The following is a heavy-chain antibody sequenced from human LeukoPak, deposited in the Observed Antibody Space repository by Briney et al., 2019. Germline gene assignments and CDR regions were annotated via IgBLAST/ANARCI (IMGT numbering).Heavy chain of an antibody. CDR3: ARVRKSLGYCSSTSCHWAFDI. D-gene: IGHD2-2*01. Sequence: ASVKVSCKASGGTFSSYAISWVRPAPGQGLEWMGGIIPIFGTANYAQKFQGRVTITADESTSTAYMELSSLRSEDTAVYYCARVRKSLGYCSSTSCHWAFDIWGQGTMVTVSS. CDR1: GGTFSSYA. CDR2: IIPIFGTA. J-gene: IGHJ3*02. V-gene: IGHV1-69*13.